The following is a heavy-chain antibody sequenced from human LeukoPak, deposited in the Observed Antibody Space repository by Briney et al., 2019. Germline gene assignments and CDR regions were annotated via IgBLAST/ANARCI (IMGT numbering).Heavy chain of an antibody. Sequence: PGGSLRLSCAASGFTFSSYAMSWVRQAPGRGLEWVSAISGSGGSTYYADSVKGRFTISRDNSKNTLYLQMNSLRAEDTAVYYCAKDVRFLEWLLDYWGQGTLVTVSS. CDR1: GFTFSSYA. V-gene: IGHV3-23*01. D-gene: IGHD3-3*01. J-gene: IGHJ4*02. CDR3: AKDVRFLEWLLDY. CDR2: ISGSGGST.